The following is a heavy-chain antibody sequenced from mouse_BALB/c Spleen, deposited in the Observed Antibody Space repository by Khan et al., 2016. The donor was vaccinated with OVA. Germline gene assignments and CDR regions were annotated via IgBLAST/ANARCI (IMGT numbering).Heavy chain of an antibody. J-gene: IGHJ3*01. V-gene: IGHV1-4*01. Sequence: QVQLKQSGAELARPGASVKMSCKASGYTFTSYTIHWVRQRPGQALEWIGHINPSNNYTIYNQNFKDKAALIVDTSSSTAYMQLSSLTSEDTAVFNGVREGAYDRSDGWFAYWGQGTLVTVSA. CDR2: INPSNNYT. D-gene: IGHD2-14*01. CDR1: GYTFTSYT. CDR3: VREGAYDRSDGWFAY.